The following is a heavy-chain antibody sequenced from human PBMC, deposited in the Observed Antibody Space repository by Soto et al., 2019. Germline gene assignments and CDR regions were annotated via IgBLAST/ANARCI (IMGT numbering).Heavy chain of an antibody. CDR2: ISSNGGST. Sequence: GGSLRLSCSASGFTFSSYAMHWVRQAPGKGLEYVSAISSNGGSTYYAASVKGRFTISRDNSKNTLYLQMSSLRAEDTAVYYCVKSYYYGSGSYHGDFDYWGQGTMVTVSS. D-gene: IGHD3-10*01. J-gene: IGHJ4*02. CDR3: VKSYYYGSGSYHGDFDY. CDR1: GFTFSSYA. V-gene: IGHV3-64D*06.